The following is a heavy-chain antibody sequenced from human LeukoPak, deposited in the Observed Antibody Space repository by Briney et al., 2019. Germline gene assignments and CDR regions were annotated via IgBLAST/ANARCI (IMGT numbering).Heavy chain of an antibody. D-gene: IGHD5-24*01. CDR2: VSDSGADT. V-gene: IGHV3-23*01. Sequence: PGGSLRLSCAASGFTFSTFAMTWVRQAPGKGLEWVSAVSDSGADTFYADSVRGRFTISRDNSKSTLYLQMNSLRAEDTAVYYCASNEDGYKIYGMDVWGQGTTVTVSS. CDR3: ASNEDGYKIYGMDV. J-gene: IGHJ6*02. CDR1: GFTFSTFA.